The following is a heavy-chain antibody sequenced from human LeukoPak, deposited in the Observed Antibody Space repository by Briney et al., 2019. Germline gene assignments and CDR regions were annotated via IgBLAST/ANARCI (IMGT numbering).Heavy chain of an antibody. CDR1: GFTFTNYA. D-gene: IGHD6-19*01. CDR3: AKGGSGWYLFDY. CDR2: ISGSGGST. V-gene: IGHV3-23*01. Sequence: GGSLRLSCATSGFTFTNYAMSWVRQALGKGLEWVSSISGSGGSTYYADSVKGRFTISRDNSENTLYLQMNSLRAEDTAVYYCAKGGSGWYLFDYWGQGTLVTVSS. J-gene: IGHJ4*02.